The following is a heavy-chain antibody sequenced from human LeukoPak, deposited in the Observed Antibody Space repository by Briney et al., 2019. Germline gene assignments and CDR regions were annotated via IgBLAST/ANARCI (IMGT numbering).Heavy chain of an antibody. Sequence: PGGSLRLSCAASGFTFSSYGMHWVRQAPGKGLEWVAVIWYDGSNTYYADSVKGRFTISRDNSKNTLYLQMNSLRAEDTAVYYCARDLGIVVVPAAMPEERSYYGMDVWGQGTTVTVSS. CDR1: GFTFSSYG. V-gene: IGHV3-33*01. J-gene: IGHJ6*02. D-gene: IGHD2-2*01. CDR2: IWYDGSNT. CDR3: ARDLGIVVVPAAMPEERSYYGMDV.